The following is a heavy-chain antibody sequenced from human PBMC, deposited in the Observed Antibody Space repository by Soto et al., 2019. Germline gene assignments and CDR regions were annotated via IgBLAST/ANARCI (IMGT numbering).Heavy chain of an antibody. CDR2: ISSSSSYI. Sequence: GGSLRLSCAASGFTFSSYSMNWVRQAPGKGLEWVSSISSSSSYIYYADSVKGRFTISRDNAKNSLYLQMNSLRAEDTAVYYCARDLSDYSSGWYYYYYYGMDVWGQGTTVTVSS. J-gene: IGHJ6*02. V-gene: IGHV3-21*01. D-gene: IGHD6-19*01. CDR3: ARDLSDYSSGWYYYYYYGMDV. CDR1: GFTFSSYS.